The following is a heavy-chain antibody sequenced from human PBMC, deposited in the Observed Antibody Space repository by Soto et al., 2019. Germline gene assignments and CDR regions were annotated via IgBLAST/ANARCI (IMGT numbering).Heavy chain of an antibody. V-gene: IGHV4-4*02. J-gene: IGHJ4*02. CDR3: ATRDTGRVY. CDR1: GVSIGSHDW. D-gene: IGHD5-18*01. CDR2: SHQSGNT. Sequence: QVQLQESGPGLVKPSGTLSLTCAVSGVSIGSHDWWTWVRQPPGKGLEWIGESHQSGNTNYNSSRXSRDTISLDKSKNHFSLQLSSVTVAETAVYYCATRDTGRVYWGQGTLVTVSS.